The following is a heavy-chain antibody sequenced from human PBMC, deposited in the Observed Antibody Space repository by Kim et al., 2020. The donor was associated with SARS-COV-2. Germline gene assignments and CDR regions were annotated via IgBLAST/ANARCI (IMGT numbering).Heavy chain of an antibody. Sequence: ASVKVSCKASGYTFTSYYMHWVRQAPGQGLEWMGIINPSGGSTSYAQKFQGRVTMTRDTSTSTVYMELSSLRSEDTAVYYCARDPGSCSDFWSGTYYYYYMDVWGKGTTVTVSS. V-gene: IGHV1-46*01. CDR1: GYTFTSYY. J-gene: IGHJ6*03. D-gene: IGHD3-3*01. CDR2: INPSGGST. CDR3: ARDPGSCSDFWSGTYYYYYMDV.